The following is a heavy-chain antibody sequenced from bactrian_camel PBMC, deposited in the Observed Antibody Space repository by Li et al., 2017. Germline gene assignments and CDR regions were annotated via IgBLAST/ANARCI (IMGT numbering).Heavy chain of an antibody. CDR2: IDSDGSA. CDR1: AYFYEMNC. Sequence: HVQLVESGGGSAQAGGALRLTCTSSAYFYEMNCMAWFRQAPGKEREGVAAIDSDGSASYADSAKGRFTISKDNAKNTLYLQMDSLNPEDTALYYCEAESLCIWLGTTEKYRGPGTQVTVS. J-gene: IGHJ4*01. V-gene: IGHV3S53*01. CDR3: EAESLCIWLGTTEKY. D-gene: IGHD5*01.